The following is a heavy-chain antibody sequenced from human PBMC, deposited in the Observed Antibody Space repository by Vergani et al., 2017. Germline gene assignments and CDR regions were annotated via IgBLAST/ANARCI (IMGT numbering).Heavy chain of an antibody. CDR2: IRYDGSNK. V-gene: IGHV3-30*02. CDR1: GFTFSSYG. D-gene: IGHD5-24*01. Sequence: QVQLVESGGGVVQPGGSLRLSCAASGFTFSSYGMHWVRQAPGKGLEWVAFIRYDGSNKYYADSVKGRFTISRDNSKNTLYLQMNSLRAEDTAVYYCAKDADLTGRDTYYYYYYGMDVWGQGTTVTVSS. CDR3: AKDADLTGRDTYYYYYYGMDV. J-gene: IGHJ6*02.